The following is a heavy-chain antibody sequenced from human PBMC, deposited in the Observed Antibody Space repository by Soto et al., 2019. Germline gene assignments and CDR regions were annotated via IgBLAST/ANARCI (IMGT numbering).Heavy chain of an antibody. V-gene: IGHV4-31*03. D-gene: IGHD3-10*01. CDR1: GGSISSGGYY. CDR3: ARDKGRVKGYYYGMDV. J-gene: IGHJ6*02. Sequence: SETLSLTCTVSGGSISSGGYYWSWIRQHPGKCLEWIGYIYYSGSTYYNPSLKSRVTISVDTSKNQFSLKLSSVTAADTAVYYCARDKGRVKGYYYGMDVWGQGTTVTVSS. CDR2: IYYSGST.